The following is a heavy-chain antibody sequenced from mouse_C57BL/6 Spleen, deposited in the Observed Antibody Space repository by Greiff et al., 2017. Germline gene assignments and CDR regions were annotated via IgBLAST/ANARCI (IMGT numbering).Heavy chain of an antibody. J-gene: IGHJ1*03. CDR3: ARGITTVAYFDG. CDR2: IDPEDGET. D-gene: IGHD1-1*01. V-gene: IGHV14-2*01. Sequence: EVKLMESGAELVKPGASVKLSCTASGFTIKDYYMHWVKQRTEQGLEWIGRIDPEDGETKYAPKFQGKATITADTSSNTAYLQLSSLTSEDTAVYYCARGITTVAYFDGWGTGTTVTVAS. CDR1: GFTIKDYY.